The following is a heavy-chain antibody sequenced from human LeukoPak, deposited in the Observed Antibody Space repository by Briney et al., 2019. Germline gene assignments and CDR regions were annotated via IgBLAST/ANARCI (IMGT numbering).Heavy chain of an antibody. CDR2: IVVGSGNT. D-gene: IGHD3-3*01. J-gene: IGHJ4*02. CDR1: GFTFSTSA. V-gene: IGHV1-58*01. CDR3: AKSGYWPQHFDY. Sequence: ASVRVSCKASGFTFSTSAVQWVRQARGQRLEWIGWIVVGSGNTHYALKFQERVTITRDVSTNTAYMELSSLRSEDTAVYYCAKSGYWPQHFDYWGQGTLVTVSS.